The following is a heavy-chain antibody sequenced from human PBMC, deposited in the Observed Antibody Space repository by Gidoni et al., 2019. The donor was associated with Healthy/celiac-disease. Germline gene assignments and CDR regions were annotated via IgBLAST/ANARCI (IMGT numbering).Heavy chain of an antibody. CDR3: ARGRMKNSRCFRGMDV. J-gene: IGHJ6*02. D-gene: IGHD6-13*01. V-gene: IGHV4-34*01. Sequence: QVQLQKWGAGLLKPSETLSLTCAVHGRSFSGYYWSWLRQPPGQGLEWIGEVKHSGSTNYNPSLKSRVTISVDTSKNQFSLKLSSVTAADTAVYYCARGRMKNSRCFRGMDVWGQGTTVTVSS. CDR2: VKHSGST. CDR1: GRSFSGYY.